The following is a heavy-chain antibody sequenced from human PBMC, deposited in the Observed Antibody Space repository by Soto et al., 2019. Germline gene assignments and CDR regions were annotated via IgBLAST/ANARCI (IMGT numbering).Heavy chain of an antibody. J-gene: IGHJ4*02. Sequence: EVQLVESGGGLVQPGRSLRLSCAASGFTFDDYAMHWVRQAPGKGLEWVSGISWKSGSIGYADSVKGRFTISRDNAKNSLYLQMNSLRAEDTALYYSAKGSIVGATSGWGQGTLVTVSS. CDR3: AKGSIVGATSG. V-gene: IGHV3-9*01. CDR2: ISWKSGSI. D-gene: IGHD1-26*01. CDR1: GFTFDDYA.